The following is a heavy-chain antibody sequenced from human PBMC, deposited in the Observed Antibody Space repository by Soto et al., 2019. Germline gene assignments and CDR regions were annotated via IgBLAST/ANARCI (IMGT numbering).Heavy chain of an antibody. V-gene: IGHV3-7*01. D-gene: IGHD2-21*01. Sequence: EVQLVESGGGLVQPGGSLRLSCTASGFTFNTYWMTWVRQAPGKGLEWVASIKHDGSDSWYVDSVKGRFIASRENAGRLLLLEMGRLGADDTAVYFRARWWGYYFDPWGQGTLVTVSS. CDR3: ARWWGYYFDP. CDR1: GFTFNTYW. CDR2: IKHDGSDS. J-gene: IGHJ4*02.